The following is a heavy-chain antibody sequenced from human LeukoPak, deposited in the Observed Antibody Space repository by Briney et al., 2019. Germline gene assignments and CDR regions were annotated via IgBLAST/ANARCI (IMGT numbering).Heavy chain of an antibody. D-gene: IGHD1-26*01. J-gene: IGHJ4*02. CDR2: IYSSGST. V-gene: IGHV4-39*01. Sequence: SETLSLTCTVSGASVSGSPYYWGWIRQPPGKGLEWIGSIYSSGSTYCNASLQSRVTISIETSKNQISLRLNSVTAADTAIYYCAKSGGYGLIDYWGQGTLVTVSS. CDR3: AKSGGYGLIDY. CDR1: GASVSGSPYY.